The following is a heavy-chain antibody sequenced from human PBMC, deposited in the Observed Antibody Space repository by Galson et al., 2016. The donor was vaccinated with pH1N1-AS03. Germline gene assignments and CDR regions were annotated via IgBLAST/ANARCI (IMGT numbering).Heavy chain of an antibody. CDR2: ISGADLST. V-gene: IGHV3-23*01. CDR1: GFTFRPYA. D-gene: IGHD5-18*01. Sequence: SLRLSCAASGFTFRPYAMSWVRQAPGKGLEWVSSISGADLSTYYADSVKGRFTVSRDNSQNTLYLQMNGLRAEDTAIYYCANPRASGTTMVTRLDYWGQGILVTVSS. CDR3: ANPRASGTTMVTRLDY. J-gene: IGHJ4*02.